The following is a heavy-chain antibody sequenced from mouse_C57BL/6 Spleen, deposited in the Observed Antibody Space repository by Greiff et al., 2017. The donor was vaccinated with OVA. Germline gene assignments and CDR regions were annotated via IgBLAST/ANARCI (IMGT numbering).Heavy chain of an antibody. CDR3: ARDRGYGNLYWYFDV. Sequence: EVQLKESGPGLVKPSQSLSLTCSVTGYSITSGYYWNWIRQFPGNKLEWMGYISYDGSNNYNPSLKNRISITRDTSKNQFFLKLNSVTTEDTATYYCARDRGYGNLYWYFDVWGTGTTVTVSS. CDR2: ISYDGSN. J-gene: IGHJ1*03. V-gene: IGHV3-6*01. CDR1: GYSITSGYY. D-gene: IGHD2-10*02.